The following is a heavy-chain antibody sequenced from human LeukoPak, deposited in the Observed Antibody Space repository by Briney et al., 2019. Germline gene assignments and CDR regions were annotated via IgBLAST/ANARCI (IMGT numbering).Heavy chain of an antibody. CDR1: GGSISSSSYY. CDR2: IYYSGST. V-gene: IGHV4-39*07. D-gene: IGHD3-10*01. Sequence: SETLSLTCTVSGGSISSSSYYWGWIRQPPGKGLEWIGSIYYSGSTYYNPSLKSRVTISVDTSKNQFSLKLSSVTAADTAVYYCARDREIYYGSGSYYNPIDYWGQGTLVTVSS. J-gene: IGHJ4*02. CDR3: ARDREIYYGSGSYYNPIDY.